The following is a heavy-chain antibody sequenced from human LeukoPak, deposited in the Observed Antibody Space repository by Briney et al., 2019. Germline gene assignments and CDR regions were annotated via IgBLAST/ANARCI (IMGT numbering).Heavy chain of an antibody. D-gene: IGHD3-10*01. Sequence: GGSLRLSCTASGFTFGDYAMSWVRQAPGKGLEWVGFIRSKAYGGTTEYAASVKGRFTISRGDSKSIAYLQMNSLKTEDTAVYYCTRDLNGFGELFWREGYYFDYWGQGTLVTVSS. V-gene: IGHV3-49*04. CDR3: TRDLNGFGELFWREGYYFDY. CDR2: IRSKAYGGTT. CDR1: GFTFGDYA. J-gene: IGHJ4*02.